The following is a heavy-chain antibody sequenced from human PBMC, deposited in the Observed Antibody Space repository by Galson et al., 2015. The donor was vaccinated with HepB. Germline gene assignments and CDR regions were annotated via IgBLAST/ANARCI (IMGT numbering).Heavy chain of an antibody. Sequence: SLRLSCAASGFSFSTYGMHWVRQAPDKGLEWVAVISYDGNDKSYADSVKGRFTISRDNSKNTLYLQMNTLRPDDTAVYYCAKRMYKWDTAMGLRMDVWGQGTTVTVSS. J-gene: IGHJ6*02. CDR3: AKRMYKWDTAMGLRMDV. CDR1: GFSFSTYG. V-gene: IGHV3-30*18. D-gene: IGHD5-18*01. CDR2: ISYDGNDK.